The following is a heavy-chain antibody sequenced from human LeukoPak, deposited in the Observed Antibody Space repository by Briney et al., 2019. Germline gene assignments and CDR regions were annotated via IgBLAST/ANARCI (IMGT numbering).Heavy chain of an antibody. J-gene: IGHJ4*02. CDR3: ARNVVGATGPDY. CDR2: INPNSGGT. Sequence: ASVKVSCTASGYTFTGYYMHWVRQAPGQGLEWMGWINPNSGGTSYAQSFQGRVTMTRDTSNSTVYMELSRLRSDDTAVYYCARNVVGATGPDYWGQGTLVTVSS. V-gene: IGHV1-2*02. CDR1: GYTFTGYY. D-gene: IGHD1-26*01.